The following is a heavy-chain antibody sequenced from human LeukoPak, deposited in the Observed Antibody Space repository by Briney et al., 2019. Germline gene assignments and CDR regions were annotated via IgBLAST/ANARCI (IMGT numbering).Heavy chain of an antibody. CDR2: IGEDGSEK. V-gene: IGHV3-7*01. Sequence: PGGSLRLSCAASDFSFSNYWMTWLRQAPGKGLEWVANIGEDGSEKYYVDSVKGRFTISRDNAKNSLYLQVNSLRAEDTAVYYCARLNYDFWSGVWEGYYMDVWGKGTTVTVSS. D-gene: IGHD3-3*01. CDR3: ARLNYDFWSGVWEGYYMDV. CDR1: DFSFSNYW. J-gene: IGHJ6*03.